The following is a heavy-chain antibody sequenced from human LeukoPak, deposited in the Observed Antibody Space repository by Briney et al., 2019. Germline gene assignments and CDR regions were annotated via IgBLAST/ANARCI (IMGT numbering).Heavy chain of an antibody. Sequence: GGSLRPSCATSGFTSSTYDINWVRQAPGKVLEWVSAISGSDATTYYADSVKGRFTISRDSSKNTVFLQMNNLRADDTAVYFCAKEKWLRFDSWGQGTLVTVSS. CDR1: GFTSSTYD. CDR2: ISGSDATT. D-gene: IGHD5-12*01. V-gene: IGHV3-23*01. J-gene: IGHJ4*02. CDR3: AKEKWLRFDS.